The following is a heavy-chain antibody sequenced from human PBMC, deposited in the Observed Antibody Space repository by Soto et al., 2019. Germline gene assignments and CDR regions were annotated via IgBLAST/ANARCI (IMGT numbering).Heavy chain of an antibody. CDR3: AREKRANGYFDD. CDR1: GFTFSNYA. J-gene: IGHJ4*02. D-gene: IGHD6-25*01. Sequence: GGSLRLSCAASGFTFSNYAMTWVRQGPGKGLEWVSGISGSGGRSYYADSVKGRFTISRDNSKSTLYLQMNSLRAEDTAVYYCAREKRANGYFDDWGQGTLVTVAS. CDR2: ISGSGGRS. V-gene: IGHV3-23*01.